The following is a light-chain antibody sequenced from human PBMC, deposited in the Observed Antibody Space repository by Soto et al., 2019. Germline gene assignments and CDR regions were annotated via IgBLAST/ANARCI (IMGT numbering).Light chain of an antibody. J-gene: IGKJ5*01. Sequence: DIEMTQSPATLSLSPGERATLSCRASQSVXSNFGWYQQKPGQAPSLLXYDASTRATGIPARLSGSGSGTEFPLTISSLQSEDFAVYYCQQYKNGTPHLGQGTRLDIK. CDR2: DAS. V-gene: IGKV3-15*01. CDR3: QQYKNGTPH. CDR1: QSVXSN.